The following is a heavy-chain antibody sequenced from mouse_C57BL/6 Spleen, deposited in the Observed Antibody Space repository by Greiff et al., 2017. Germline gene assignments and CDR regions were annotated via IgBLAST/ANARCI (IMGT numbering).Heavy chain of an antibody. D-gene: IGHD1-1*01. J-gene: IGHJ1*03. CDR3: ARCYYGSSYGYFDV. CDR1: GYTFTSYT. V-gene: IGHV1-4*01. Sequence: QVQLKESGAELARPGASVKMSCKASGYTFTSYTMHWVKQRPGQGLEWIGYINPSSGYTKYNQKFKDKATLTADKSSSTAYMQLSSLTSEDSAVYYCARCYYGSSYGYFDVWGTGTTVTVSS. CDR2: INPSSGYT.